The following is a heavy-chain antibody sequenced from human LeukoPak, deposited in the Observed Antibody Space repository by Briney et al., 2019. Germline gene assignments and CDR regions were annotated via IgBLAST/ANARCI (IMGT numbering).Heavy chain of an antibody. V-gene: IGHV4-39*01. Sequence: SETLSLTCTVSGGSISSSSYYWGWIRQPPGKGLEWIASIYYSGSTYYNPSLKSRVTISVDTSKNQFSLKLSSVTAADTAVYYCARHRGLGYCSTTSCYHLDWFDPWGQGTLLTVSS. J-gene: IGHJ5*02. CDR2: IYYSGST. CDR1: GGSISSSSYY. CDR3: ARHRGLGYCSTTSCYHLDWFDP. D-gene: IGHD2-2*01.